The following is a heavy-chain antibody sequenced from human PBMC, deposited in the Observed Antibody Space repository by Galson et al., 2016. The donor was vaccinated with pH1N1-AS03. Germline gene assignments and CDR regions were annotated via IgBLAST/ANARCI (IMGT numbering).Heavy chain of an antibody. J-gene: IGHJ4*02. D-gene: IGHD3-22*01. CDR2: IHPIFGTP. CDR3: ARDRHYDSSGRFYYESEH. V-gene: IGHV1-69*13. CDR1: GGTFSNYA. Sequence: SVKVSCKASGGTFSNYAISWMRQAPGQGLEWMGGIHPIFGTPSYAQKFQGRLTVTADDSTSAANMELSSLTSEDTAMYYCARDRHYDSSGRFYYESEHWGQGTLVIVSS.